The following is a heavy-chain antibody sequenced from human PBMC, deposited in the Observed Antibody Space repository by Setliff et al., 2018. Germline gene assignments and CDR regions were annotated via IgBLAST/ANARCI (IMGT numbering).Heavy chain of an antibody. CDR1: GGSISSGSYY. Sequence: SETLSLTCTVPGGSISSGSYYWSWIRQPAGKGLEWIGHIYTSGSTNYNPSLKSRVTISVDTSKNQFSLKLSSVTAADTAVYYCASYRQDVNYWGQGTLVTVSS. D-gene: IGHD4-4*01. V-gene: IGHV4-61*09. CDR2: IYTSGST. CDR3: ASYRQDVNY. J-gene: IGHJ4*02.